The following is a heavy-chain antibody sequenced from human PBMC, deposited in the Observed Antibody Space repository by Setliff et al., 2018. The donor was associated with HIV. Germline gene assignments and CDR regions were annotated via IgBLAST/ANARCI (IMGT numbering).Heavy chain of an antibody. J-gene: IGHJ6*03. CDR1: GGSISSYY. CDR3: ARSGFGYYYYHMDV. Sequence: SETLSLTCTVSGGSISSYYWNWIRQSAGKGLEWIGRIDTSESTNYNPSLKSRVTMSVDTSNHQFSLKLRSVTAADTAVYYCARSGFGYYYYHMDVWGKGTTVTVSS. V-gene: IGHV4-4*07. CDR2: IDTSEST. D-gene: IGHD3-10*01.